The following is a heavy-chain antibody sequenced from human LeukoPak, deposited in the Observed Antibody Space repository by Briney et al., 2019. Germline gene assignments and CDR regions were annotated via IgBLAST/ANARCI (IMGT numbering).Heavy chain of an antibody. CDR1: GGSISSYY. Sequence: PSETLSLTCTVSGGSISSYYWSWIRQPPGKGLEWIGYIYYSGSTNYNPSLKSRVTISVDTSKNQFSLKLSSVTAADTAVYYCARLKYYYDSSGYSQNFDYWGQGTLVTVSS. J-gene: IGHJ4*02. V-gene: IGHV4-59*01. D-gene: IGHD3-22*01. CDR2: IYYSGST. CDR3: ARLKYYYDSSGYSQNFDY.